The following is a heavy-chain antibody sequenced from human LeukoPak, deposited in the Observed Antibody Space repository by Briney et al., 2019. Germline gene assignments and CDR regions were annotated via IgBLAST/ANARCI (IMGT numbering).Heavy chain of an antibody. CDR3: ARDHGPGSYTYYYYGMDV. CDR2: ISYDGSNK. CDR1: GFTFSSYA. D-gene: IGHD3-10*01. Sequence: GGSLRLSCAASGFTFSSYAMHWVRQAPGKGLEWVAVISYDGSNKYYADSVKGRFTISRDNSKNTLYLQMNSLRAEDTAVYYCARDHGPGSYTYYYYGMDVWGQGTTVTVSS. V-gene: IGHV3-30-3*01. J-gene: IGHJ6*02.